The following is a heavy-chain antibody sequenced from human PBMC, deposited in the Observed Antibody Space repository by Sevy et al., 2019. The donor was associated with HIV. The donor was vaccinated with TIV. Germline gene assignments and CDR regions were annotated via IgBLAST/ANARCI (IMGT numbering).Heavy chain of an antibody. Sequence: GESLKISCAASGFTFSSYWMSWVRQAPGKGLEWVANIKQDGSEKYYVDSVKGRFTISRDNAKNSLYLQMNSLRAEDTAVYYCARVPIIAVAPYYFDYWGQGTLVTVSS. CDR3: ARVPIIAVAPYYFDY. J-gene: IGHJ4*02. V-gene: IGHV3-7*03. CDR2: IKQDGSEK. D-gene: IGHD6-19*01. CDR1: GFTFSSYW.